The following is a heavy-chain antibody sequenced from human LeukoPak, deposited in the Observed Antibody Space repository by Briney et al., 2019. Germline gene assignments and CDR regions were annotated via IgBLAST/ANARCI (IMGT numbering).Heavy chain of an antibody. CDR1: GYSINNYW. D-gene: IGHD2-15*01. CDR3: ARQEYCSGGSCYTWFDP. CDR2: IYPADSDI. Sequence: GESLKISCKGSGYSINNYWIGWVRQMPGKGLEWMGIIYPADSDIRYSPSFQGQVTISADKSISTAYLQWSSLKASDTAIYYCARQEYCSGGSCYTWFDPWGQGTLVTVSS. V-gene: IGHV5-51*01. J-gene: IGHJ5*02.